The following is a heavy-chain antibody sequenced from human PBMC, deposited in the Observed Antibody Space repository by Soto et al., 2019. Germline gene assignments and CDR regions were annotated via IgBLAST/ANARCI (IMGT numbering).Heavy chain of an antibody. J-gene: IGHJ5*02. D-gene: IGHD6-13*01. Sequence: XSVKGYCDVSGYTLTELSMHWVRQAPGKGLEWMGGFDPEDGETIYAQKFQGRVTMTEDTSTDTAYMELSSLRSEDTAVYYCATAYSSSSFDPWGQGTLVTVSS. CDR1: GYTLTELS. CDR2: FDPEDGET. V-gene: IGHV1-24*01. CDR3: ATAYSSSSFDP.